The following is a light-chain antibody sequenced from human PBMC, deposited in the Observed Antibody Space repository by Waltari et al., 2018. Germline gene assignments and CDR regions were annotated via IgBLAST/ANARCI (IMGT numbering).Light chain of an antibody. CDR3: QQDSSWGT. CDR2: KAS. J-gene: IGKJ1*01. CDR1: QSISTW. V-gene: IGKV1-5*03. Sequence: DIQMTQSPSTLSASVGDRVTITCRASQSISTWLAWYQQKSGKAPKILIYKASTLAGGVPSRLSGSGSGTEFTRTVSSLQPDELATYYCQQDSSWGTFGQGTKVEIK.